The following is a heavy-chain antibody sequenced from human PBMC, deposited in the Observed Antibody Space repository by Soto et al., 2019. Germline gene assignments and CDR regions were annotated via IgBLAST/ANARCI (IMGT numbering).Heavy chain of an antibody. V-gene: IGHV3-23*01. Sequence: EVQLLESGGGLVQPGGSLRLSCAASGFTFSSYAMSWVRQAPGKGLEWVSAISGSGGSTYYADSVKGRFTISRVNSKNTLYLQMNSLRAEDTAVYYCAKRASIAARPIGSYWYFDLWGRGTLVTVSS. D-gene: IGHD6-6*01. CDR1: GFTFSSYA. CDR3: AKRASIAARPIGSYWYFDL. CDR2: ISGSGGST. J-gene: IGHJ2*01.